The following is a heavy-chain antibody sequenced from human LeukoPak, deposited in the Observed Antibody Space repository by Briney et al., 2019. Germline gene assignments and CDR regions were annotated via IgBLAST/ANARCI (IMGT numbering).Heavy chain of an antibody. V-gene: IGHV1-2*02. Sequence: ASVKVSCKASGYTFTGYSMHWVRQAPGQGLEWMGWINPNSGGTNYAQKFQGRVTMTRDTSISTAYMELSRLRSDDTAVYYCARDREWFGEQGLYYYYYYMDVWGKGITVTISS. CDR3: ARDREWFGEQGLYYYYYYMDV. CDR1: GYTFTGYS. D-gene: IGHD3-10*01. J-gene: IGHJ6*03. CDR2: INPNSGGT.